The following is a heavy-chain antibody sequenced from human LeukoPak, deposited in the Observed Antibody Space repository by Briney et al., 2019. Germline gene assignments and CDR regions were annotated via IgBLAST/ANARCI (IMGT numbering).Heavy chain of an antibody. CDR2: INPNSGGT. V-gene: IGHV1-2*02. Sequence: GASVKVSCKASGYTFTGYYMHWVRQAPGQGLEWMGWINPNSGGTNYAQKFQGRVTMTRDTSISTAYMELSRLRSDDTAVYHCARDSNTIFGVAPPHWFDPWGQGTLVTVSS. J-gene: IGHJ5*02. D-gene: IGHD3-3*01. CDR3: ARDSNTIFGVAPPHWFDP. CDR1: GYTFTGYY.